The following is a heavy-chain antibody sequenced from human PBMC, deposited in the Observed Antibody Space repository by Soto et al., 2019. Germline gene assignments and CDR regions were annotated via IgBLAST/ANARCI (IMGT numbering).Heavy chain of an antibody. Sequence: QVQVQQSGPGLVKPSETLSLTCTVSSGPSKSHNWGWIRQPPGRGLELIGYVYDTGSTSYNPSLKSRVTVSADTSTNRISLTLRFVTAADTAVYYCVRQGIGFLHGLVDVWGQGTTVIVSS. CDR1: SGPSKSHN. D-gene: IGHD3-10*01. V-gene: IGHV4-59*08. J-gene: IGHJ6*01. CDR3: VRQGIGFLHGLVDV. CDR2: VYDTGST.